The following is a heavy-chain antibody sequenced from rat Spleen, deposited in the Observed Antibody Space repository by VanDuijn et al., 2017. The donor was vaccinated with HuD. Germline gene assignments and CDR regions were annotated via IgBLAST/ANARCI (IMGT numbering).Heavy chain of an antibody. J-gene: IGHJ2*01. D-gene: IGHD1-12*02. V-gene: IGHV2S13*01. CDR2: IWSGGNT. CDR3: TRNYAYYYDGSYHGGFDY. Sequence: QVQLMESGPGLVQPSETLSLTCTVSGFSLTSYNVHWVRQPPGKGLEWMAVIWSGGNTDYNSALKSRLSISRDTSKSQVFLKVNSLKTEDTGIYYCTRNYAYYYDGSYHGGFDYWGQGVMVTVSS. CDR1: GFSLTSYN.